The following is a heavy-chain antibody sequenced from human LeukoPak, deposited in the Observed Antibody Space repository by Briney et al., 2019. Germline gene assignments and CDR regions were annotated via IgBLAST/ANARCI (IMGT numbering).Heavy chain of an antibody. D-gene: IGHD3-10*01. J-gene: IGHJ4*02. CDR3: AKDPVAYGSGGTYYFDY. CDR1: GFTFSNYA. Sequence: GGSLRLSCAASGFTFSNYAMSWVRQAPGKGLEWVSGITGSGGTTYYADSVKGRFTISRDNSKNTLYLQMNSLRAEDTAVYYCAKDPVAYGSGGTYYFDYWGQGTLVTVSS. CDR2: ITGSGGTT. V-gene: IGHV3-23*01.